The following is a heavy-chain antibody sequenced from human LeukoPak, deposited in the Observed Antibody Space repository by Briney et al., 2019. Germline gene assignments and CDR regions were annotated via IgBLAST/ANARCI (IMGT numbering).Heavy chain of an antibody. Sequence: PGGSLRLSCSASGFTFRDHAMSWVRQAPGEGLEWVGFIRSKGYGGPTEYAASVEGRFSLSRDDSKSFVYLQMSSLKTEDTAVYYCTRVRSGNDFDYWGQGTLVTVSS. CDR3: TRVRSGNDFDY. CDR2: IRSKGYGGPT. CDR1: GFTFRDHA. J-gene: IGHJ4*02. V-gene: IGHV3-49*04. D-gene: IGHD3-10*01.